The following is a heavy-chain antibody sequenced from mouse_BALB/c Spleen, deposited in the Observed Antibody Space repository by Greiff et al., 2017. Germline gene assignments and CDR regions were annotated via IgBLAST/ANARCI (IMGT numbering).Heavy chain of an antibody. CDR1: GYSFTSYW. CDR3: ARSGDYETGFDY. D-gene: IGHD2-4*01. V-gene: IGHV1S82*01. CDR2: IHPSGSET. J-gene: IGHJ2*01. Sequence: VKLQQPGAELVRPGASVKLSCKASGYSFTSYWMNWVKQRPGQGLEWIGMIHPSGSETRLNQKFKDKATVTVDKSSSTAYMQLSSPTSEDPAVYYCARSGDYETGFDYWGQGTTLTVSS.